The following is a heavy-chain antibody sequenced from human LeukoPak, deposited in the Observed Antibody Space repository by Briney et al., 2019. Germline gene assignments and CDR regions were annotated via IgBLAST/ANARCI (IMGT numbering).Heavy chain of an antibody. V-gene: IGHV3-21*01. CDR1: GFTFSTYG. D-gene: IGHD3-3*01. Sequence: PGGSLRLSCAASGFTFSTYGMNWVRQAPGEGLEWVSSISSRSSSIYYADSVKGRFTISRDNAKNSLYLQMNSLRAEDTAVYWCARDYIAYDPLDYWGQGTLVTVSS. CDR3: ARDYIAYDPLDY. CDR2: ISSRSSSI. J-gene: IGHJ4*02.